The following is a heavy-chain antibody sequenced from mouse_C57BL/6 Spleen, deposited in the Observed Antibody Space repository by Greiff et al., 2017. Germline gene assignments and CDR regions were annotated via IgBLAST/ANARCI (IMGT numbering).Heavy chain of an antibody. CDR3: AREGYYGSSYGFDY. CDR2: IHPNSGST. Sequence: QVQLQQPGAELVKPGASVKLSCKASGYTFTSYWMHWVKQRPGQGLEWIGMIHPNSGSTNYNEKFKSKATLTVDKSSSTAYMQLSSLTSEDSAVYDCAREGYYGSSYGFDYWGQGTTLTVSS. CDR1: GYTFTSYW. J-gene: IGHJ2*01. V-gene: IGHV1-64*01. D-gene: IGHD1-1*01.